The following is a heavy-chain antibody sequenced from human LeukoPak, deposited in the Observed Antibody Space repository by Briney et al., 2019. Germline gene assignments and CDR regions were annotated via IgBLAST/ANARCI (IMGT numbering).Heavy chain of an antibody. Sequence: GGSLRLSCAASGFTFSSYSMNWVRQAPGKGLEWVSSISSSSSYIYYADSVKGRFTISRDNAKSSLYLQMNSLRAEDTAVYYCARYSIAAAGDYWGQGTLVTVSS. CDR1: GFTFSSYS. V-gene: IGHV3-21*01. D-gene: IGHD6-13*01. CDR3: ARYSIAAAGDY. J-gene: IGHJ4*02. CDR2: ISSSSSYI.